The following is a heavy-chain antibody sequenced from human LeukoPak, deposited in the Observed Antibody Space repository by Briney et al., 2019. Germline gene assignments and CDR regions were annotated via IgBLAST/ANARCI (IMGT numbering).Heavy chain of an antibody. J-gene: IGHJ4*02. CDR2: IYHSGST. V-gene: IGHV4-59*01. D-gene: IGHD5-12*01. CDR1: GGSISTYY. CDR3: ARDGYSGNDGL. Sequence: SETLSLTCTVSGGSISTYYWSWIRQPPGKGLEWIGYIYHSGSTKYNPSLKSRVTISVDASKNQFSLKLSSVTAADTAVYYCARDGYSGNDGLWGQGTLVTVSS.